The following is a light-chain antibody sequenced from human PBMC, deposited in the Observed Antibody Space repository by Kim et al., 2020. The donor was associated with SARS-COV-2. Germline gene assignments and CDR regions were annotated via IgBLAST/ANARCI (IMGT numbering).Light chain of an antibody. CDR2: YDR. V-gene: IGLV3-21*04. J-gene: IGLJ2*01. Sequence: APRKTARITCGGNNIGTKSVHWYQQKPGQGPVLVISYDRDRPSGIPERISGSNSGNTATLIISRVEAGDEADYYCQVWDNYSDHVVFGGGTQLTVL. CDR3: QVWDNYSDHVV. CDR1: NIGTKS.